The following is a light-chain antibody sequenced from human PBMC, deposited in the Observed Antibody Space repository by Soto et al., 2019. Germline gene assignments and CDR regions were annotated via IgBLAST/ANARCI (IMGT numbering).Light chain of an antibody. CDR1: SSNIGNNA. Sequence: QAVVTQPPSVSEAPRQRVTISCSGSSSNIGNNAVNWYQQLPGKAPKLLIYYDDLLPSGVSDRFSGSKSGTSASLAISGLQSEDEADYYCAAWDDSLNGHVFGTGTQLTVL. V-gene: IGLV1-36*01. CDR2: YDD. CDR3: AAWDDSLNGHV. J-gene: IGLJ7*01.